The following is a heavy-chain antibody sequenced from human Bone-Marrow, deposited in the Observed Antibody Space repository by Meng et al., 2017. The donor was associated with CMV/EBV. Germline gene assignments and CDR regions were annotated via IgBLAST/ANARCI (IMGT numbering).Heavy chain of an antibody. CDR1: GYTFTGYY. J-gene: IGHJ5*02. V-gene: IGHV1-2*02. CDR3: ARAPLRFRGWFDP. D-gene: IGHD1-26*01. Sequence: ASVKVSCKASGYTFTGYYMHWVRQAPGQGLEWMGWINPNSGGTNYAQKFQGRVTMTRDTSISTAYMELSRLRSDDTAVYYCARAPLRFRGWFDPWGQGTLVTVSS. CDR2: INPNSGGT.